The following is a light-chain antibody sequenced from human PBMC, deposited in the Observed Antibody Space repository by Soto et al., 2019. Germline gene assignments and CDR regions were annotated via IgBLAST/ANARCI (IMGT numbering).Light chain of an antibody. CDR2: EVS. CDR1: NTDVGRYNS. V-gene: IGLV2-14*01. J-gene: IGLJ2*01. CDR3: SSYRGSTTRV. Sequence: QSALTQPAPVSGSPGQSTTISCPGTNTDVGRYNSVSWYQQHPGKAPKLMVYEVSYRPVGVSNRVAGSKSGNTASRTISGLQAEDEADYYCSSYRGSTTRVFGGGTKVTVL.